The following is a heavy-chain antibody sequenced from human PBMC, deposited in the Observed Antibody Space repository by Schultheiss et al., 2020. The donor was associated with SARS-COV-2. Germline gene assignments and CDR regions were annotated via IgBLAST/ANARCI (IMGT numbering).Heavy chain of an antibody. CDR1: GFTFSTYW. Sequence: GGSLRLSCAASGFTFSTYWMTWVRQAPGKGLEWVSGISWNSGSIGYADSVKGRFTISRDNSKNTLYLQMNSLRAEDTAVYYCAREEYYYYGMDVWGQGTTVTVSS. J-gene: IGHJ6*02. CDR2: ISWNSGSI. V-gene: IGHV3-9*01. CDR3: AREEYYYYGMDV.